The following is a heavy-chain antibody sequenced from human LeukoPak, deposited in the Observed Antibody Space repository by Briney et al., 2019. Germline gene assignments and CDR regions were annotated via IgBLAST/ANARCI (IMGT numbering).Heavy chain of an antibody. V-gene: IGHV3-33*06. CDR3: AKESSSGSYRYTAFDY. D-gene: IGHD3-16*02. CDR1: GFTFSSYG. J-gene: IGHJ4*02. Sequence: GGSLRLSCAASGFTFSSYGMHWVRQAPGKGLEWVAVIWYDGSNKYYADSVKGRFTISRDNSKNTLYLQMNSLRAEDTAVYYCAKESSSGSYRYTAFDYWGQGTLVTVSS. CDR2: IWYDGSNK.